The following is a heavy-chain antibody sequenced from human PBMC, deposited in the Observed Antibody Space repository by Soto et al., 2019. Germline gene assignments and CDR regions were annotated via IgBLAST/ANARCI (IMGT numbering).Heavy chain of an antibody. J-gene: IGHJ4*02. CDR3: AKDKGITAQKYYFDC. CDR1: GFAFSSYN. V-gene: IGHV3-30*18. D-gene: IGHD6-13*01. CDR2: ISNDGGNK. Sequence: QVQLVESGGGVVQPGRSLRLSCAASGFAFSSYNMHWVRQAPGKGLEWVALISNDGGNKYYADSVKGRFTLSRDNSKNTLYLQMNSLRTEDTAVYYCAKDKGITAQKYYFDCWGQGTLVTVSS.